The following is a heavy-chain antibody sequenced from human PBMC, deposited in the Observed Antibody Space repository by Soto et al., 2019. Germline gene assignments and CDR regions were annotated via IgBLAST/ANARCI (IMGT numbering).Heavy chain of an antibody. CDR3: ARDGGSSGWSYNWFDP. J-gene: IGHJ5*02. CDR1: GFTFSSYA. D-gene: IGHD6-19*01. V-gene: IGHV3-30-3*01. Sequence: QVQLVESGGGVVQPGRSLRLSCAASGFTFSSYAMHWVRQAPGKGLEWVAVISYDGSNKYYADSVKGRFTISRDNSKNTLYLQMNSLRAEDTAVYYCARDGGSSGWSYNWFDPWGQGTLVTVSS. CDR2: ISYDGSNK.